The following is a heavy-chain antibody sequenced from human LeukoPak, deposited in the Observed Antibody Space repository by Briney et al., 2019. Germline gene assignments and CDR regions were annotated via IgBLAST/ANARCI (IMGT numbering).Heavy chain of an antibody. Sequence: GGSLRLSCVASGFTFTNFWMHWVRQAPGKGLEWVAFIRYDGSNKYYADSVKGRFTISRDNSKNTLYLQMNSLRAEDTAVYYCAKTPNYSGYDSGGYYYYYTDVWGKGTTVTIS. CDR1: GFTFTNFW. D-gene: IGHD5-12*01. J-gene: IGHJ6*03. V-gene: IGHV3-30*02. CDR3: AKTPNYSGYDSGGYYYYYTDV. CDR2: IRYDGSNK.